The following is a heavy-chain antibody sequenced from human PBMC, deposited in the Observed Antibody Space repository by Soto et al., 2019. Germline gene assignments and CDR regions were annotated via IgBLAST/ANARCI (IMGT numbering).Heavy chain of an antibody. CDR2: IIPIFGTA. Sequence: QVQLVQSGAEVKKPGSSVKVSCKAPGCTFSSYAVSWVRQAPGQGLEWMGGIIPIFGTAKYAQKFQGRVTITADESTTTGYMELSRLRSEDTAVYYFARSQGGSSSLDIYYYYYYGMDVWGQGTMVTVSS. V-gene: IGHV1-69*01. CDR1: GCTFSSYA. CDR3: ARSQGGSSSLDIYYYYYYGMDV. J-gene: IGHJ6*02. D-gene: IGHD2-15*01.